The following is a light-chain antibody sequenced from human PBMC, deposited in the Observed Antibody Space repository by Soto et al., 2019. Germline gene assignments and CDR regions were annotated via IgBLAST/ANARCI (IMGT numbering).Light chain of an antibody. Sequence: EIVLTQSPATLSLSPGERATLSCRASQSVSSSLVWYQQKPGQAPRLLIYDASHRATGIPARFSGGGSGTDFTLTISSLDPEDFAVYYCQQRSDWPITFGQGTRLEIK. CDR3: QQRSDWPIT. V-gene: IGKV3-11*01. J-gene: IGKJ5*01. CDR1: QSVSSS. CDR2: DAS.